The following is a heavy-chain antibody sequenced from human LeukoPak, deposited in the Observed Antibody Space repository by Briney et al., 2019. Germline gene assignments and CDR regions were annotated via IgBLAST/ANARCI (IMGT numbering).Heavy chain of an antibody. J-gene: IGHJ4*02. CDR3: ARTRRYCSSTSCYYYYFDY. CDR2: INHSGST. V-gene: IGHV4-34*01. D-gene: IGHD2-2*01. Sequence: SETLSLTCAVYGGSFSGYYWSWIRQPPGKGLEWIGEINHSGSTNYNPSLKSRVTISVGTSKNQFSLKLSSVTAADTAVYYCARTRRYCSSTSCYYYYFDYWGQGTLVTVSS. CDR1: GGSFSGYY.